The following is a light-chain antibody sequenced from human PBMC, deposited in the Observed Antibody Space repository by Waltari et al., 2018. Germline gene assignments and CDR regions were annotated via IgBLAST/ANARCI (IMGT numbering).Light chain of an antibody. V-gene: IGKV1-39*01. CDR3: QETDVMPYT. CDR1: QDISNY. CDR2: DAS. Sequence: DIQMTQSPSSLSASVGDRVTITCQASQDISNYLNWYQVKPGKAPKVLIYDASTLKGGVPSRFSGSGLATDFTLTITNVQPEDFATYYCQETDVMPYTFGQGTKLEIK. J-gene: IGKJ2*01.